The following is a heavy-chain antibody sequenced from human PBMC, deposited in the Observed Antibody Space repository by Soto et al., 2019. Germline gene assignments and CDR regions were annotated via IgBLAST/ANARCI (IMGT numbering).Heavy chain of an antibody. J-gene: IGHJ5*02. CDR2: ISSSSSYI. V-gene: IGHV3-21*01. CDR1: GFTFSSYS. CDR3: ARDPVIAAANWFDP. Sequence: GGSLRLSCAASGFTFSSYSMNWVRQAPGKGLEWVSSISSSSSYIYYADSVKGRFTISRDNAKNSLYLQMNSLRAEDTAVDYCARDPVIAAANWFDPWGQGTLVTVSS. D-gene: IGHD6-13*01.